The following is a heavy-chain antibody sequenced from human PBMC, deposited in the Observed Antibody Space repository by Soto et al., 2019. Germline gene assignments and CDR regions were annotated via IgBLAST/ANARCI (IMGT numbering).Heavy chain of an antibody. CDR2: ISGSGGST. J-gene: IGHJ4*02. D-gene: IGHD1-26*01. CDR1: GLTFSSYA. Sequence: EVQLLESGGGSVQPGGSLRLSCAASGLTFSSYAMSWVRQAPGKGLEWVSVISGSGGSTYYADSVKGRFTISRDNSKNTLYLQMNSLRAEDTAVYYCAKRGSGSQFDYWGQGTLVTVSS. V-gene: IGHV3-23*01. CDR3: AKRGSGSQFDY.